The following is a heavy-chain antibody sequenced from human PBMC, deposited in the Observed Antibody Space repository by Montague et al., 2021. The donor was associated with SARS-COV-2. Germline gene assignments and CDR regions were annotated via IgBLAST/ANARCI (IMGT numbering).Heavy chain of an antibody. D-gene: IGHD5-12*01. J-gene: IGHJ2*01. CDR2: IFDSGNS. CDR1: GGSIDRFF. V-gene: IGHV4-59*08. CDR3: ARRSMGDLVADWFFDV. Sequence: SETLSLTCTVSGGSIDRFFCSWIRHTPGTGLERIAYIFDSGNSNSNPSLKRRVSTSVDTSTTQFSLNLTSMTAADTDASYCARRSMGDLVADWFFDVWGRGTLVTVSS.